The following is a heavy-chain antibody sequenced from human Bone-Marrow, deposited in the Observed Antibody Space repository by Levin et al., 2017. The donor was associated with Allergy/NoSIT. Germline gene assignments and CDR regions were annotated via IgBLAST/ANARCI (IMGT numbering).Heavy chain of an antibody. CDR1: GFTFSSYA. J-gene: IGHJ4*02. V-gene: IGHV3-30-3*01. D-gene: IGHD3-22*01. CDR2: ISYDGSNK. CDR3: ARDESRDYYDSSGYYPGY. Sequence: GESLKISCAASGFTFSSYAMHWVRQAPGKGLEWVAVISYDGSNKYYADSVKGRFTISRDNSKNTLYLQMNSLRAEDTAVYYCARDESRDYYDSSGYYPGYWGQGTLVTVSS.